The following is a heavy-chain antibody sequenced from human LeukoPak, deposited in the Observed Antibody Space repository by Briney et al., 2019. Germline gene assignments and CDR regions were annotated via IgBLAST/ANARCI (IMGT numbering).Heavy chain of an antibody. V-gene: IGHV1-2*06. CDR1: GYTFTGYY. Sequence: GASAKVSCKASGYTFTGYYMHWVRQAPGQGLEWMGRINPNSGGTNYAQKFQGRVTMTRDTSISTAYMELSRLRSDDTAVYYCARGYSYGYYFDYWGQGTLVTVSS. D-gene: IGHD5-18*01. CDR2: INPNSGGT. J-gene: IGHJ4*02. CDR3: ARGYSYGYYFDY.